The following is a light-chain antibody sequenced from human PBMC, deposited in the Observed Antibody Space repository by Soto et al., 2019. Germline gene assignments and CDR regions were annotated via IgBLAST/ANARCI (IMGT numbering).Light chain of an antibody. CDR1: QSVSGSD. CDR3: QQYNNWPGT. J-gene: IGKJ1*01. Sequence: EIVLTQSPGTLSLSPGERATLSCRARQSVSGSDLAWYQQKPGQAPRLLIYDASSRATGIPARFSGSGSGTEFTLTIGSLQSEDCALYYCQQYNNWPGTFGQGTKVDIK. V-gene: IGKV3D-15*01. CDR2: DAS.